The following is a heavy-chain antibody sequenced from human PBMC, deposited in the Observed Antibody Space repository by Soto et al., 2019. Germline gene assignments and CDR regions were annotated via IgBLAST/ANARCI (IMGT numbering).Heavy chain of an antibody. CDR3: TRGRIAYCSSTSCFPYHFDY. V-gene: IGHV3-49*04. CDR1: GFTFRDYS. Sequence: QPGGSLRLSCSASGFTFRDYSVSWVRQAPGKGLEWVGFIRSKDYGGTAEYAASVKGRVTISRDDSKSIAYLQMNSLKSEDTAVYYCTRGRIAYCSSTSCFPYHFDYWGQGTQVPVYS. D-gene: IGHD2-2*01. CDR2: IRSKDYGGTA. J-gene: IGHJ4*02.